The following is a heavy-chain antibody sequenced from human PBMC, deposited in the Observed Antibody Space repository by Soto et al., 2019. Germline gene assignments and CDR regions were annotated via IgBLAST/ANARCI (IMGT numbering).Heavy chain of an antibody. CDR1: GYTFTSYA. CDR3: ARAGYSSSWGIYYYYYGMDV. Sequence: ASVKVSCKASGYTFTSYAMHWVRQAPGQRLEWMGWINAGNGNTKYSQKFQGRVTITRDTSESTAYMELSSLRSEDTAVYYCARAGYSSSWGIYYYYYGMDVWGQGTTVTVSS. D-gene: IGHD6-13*01. CDR2: INAGNGNT. V-gene: IGHV1-3*01. J-gene: IGHJ6*02.